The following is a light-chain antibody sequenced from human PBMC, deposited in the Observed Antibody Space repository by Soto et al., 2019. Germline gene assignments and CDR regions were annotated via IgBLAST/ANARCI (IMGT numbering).Light chain of an antibody. J-gene: IGKJ1*01. CDR1: QSVTNSF. CDR2: GAS. V-gene: IGKV3-20*01. CDR3: HQRQSWPRT. Sequence: EIVLSQSPGTLSLSPGERATLSCRASQSVTNSFLAWYQQKPGQAPRLLIYGASRRATGIPDRFSASGSGTDFTLTISDVQPEDFALYYCHQRQSWPRTFGQGTKVDIK.